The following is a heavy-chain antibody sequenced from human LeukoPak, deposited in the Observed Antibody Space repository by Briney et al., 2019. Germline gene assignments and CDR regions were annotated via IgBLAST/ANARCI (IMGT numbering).Heavy chain of an antibody. V-gene: IGHV3-21*04. Sequence: TGGSLRLSCAASEFTFRNYNMNWVRQAPGKGLEWVSSISGGSSYLDYADSMKGRFTISRDNAKNSLYLQMNSLRSEDTAVYYCARDRQAGYCSGGSCPLASDYWGQGTLVTVSS. CDR2: ISGGSSYL. D-gene: IGHD2-15*01. CDR1: EFTFRNYN. CDR3: ARDRQAGYCSGGSCPLASDY. J-gene: IGHJ4*02.